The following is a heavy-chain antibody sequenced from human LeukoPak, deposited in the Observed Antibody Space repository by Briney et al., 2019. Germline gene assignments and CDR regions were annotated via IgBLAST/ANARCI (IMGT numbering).Heavy chain of an antibody. CDR1: GYTFTAYY. D-gene: IGHD5-12*01. CDR2: VNPNSGDT. V-gene: IGHV1-2*02. Sequence: GSVTVSCKASGYTFTAYYMHWVRQAPGQGLEWLGWVNPNSGDTYYAQKFQGRVTMTRDTSISTAYMQLTSLRSDDTAVYYCAREDIVATTRGDFDYWGQGTLVTVTS. CDR3: AREDIVATTRGDFDY. J-gene: IGHJ4*02.